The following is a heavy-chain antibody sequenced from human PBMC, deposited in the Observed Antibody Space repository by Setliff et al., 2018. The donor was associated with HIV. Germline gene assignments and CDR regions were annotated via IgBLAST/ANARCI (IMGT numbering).Heavy chain of an antibody. CDR3: ARVDRCSGGSCYFIDY. J-gene: IGHJ4*02. V-gene: IGHV4-59*10. Sequence: SETLSLTCAVYGGSFSGYYWSWIRQPAGKGLEWIGHIYTSGGTKYNPSLKGRVTISVDTSKNEFSLKVSSVTAADTAVYYCARVDRCSGGSCYFIDYWGQGTLVTVSS. D-gene: IGHD2-15*01. CDR2: IYTSGGT. CDR1: GGSFSGYY.